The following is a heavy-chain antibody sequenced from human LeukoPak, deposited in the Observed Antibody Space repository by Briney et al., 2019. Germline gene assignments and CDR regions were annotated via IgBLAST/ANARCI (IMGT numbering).Heavy chain of an antibody. Sequence: PSETLSLTCTVSGGSISSSSYYWVWIRQPPGKGLEWIGSIYYSGSTYYSPSLKSRVTISVDTSKNQFSLKLSSVTAADTAVYYCARGRGRTYYYDSSGFPFDYWGQGTLVTVSS. CDR1: GGSISSSSYY. J-gene: IGHJ4*02. CDR2: IYYSGST. D-gene: IGHD3-22*01. V-gene: IGHV4-39*07. CDR3: ARGRGRTYYYDSSGFPFDY.